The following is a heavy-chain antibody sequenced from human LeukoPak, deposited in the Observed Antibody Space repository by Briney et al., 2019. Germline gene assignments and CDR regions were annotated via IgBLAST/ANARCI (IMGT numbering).Heavy chain of an antibody. J-gene: IGHJ5*02. CDR3: AKDLHCSSTSCSDWFDP. Sequence: GGSLRLSCAASGFTFSSYAMSWVRQAPGKGLEWVSAIIGSGGSTYYADSVKGRFTISRDNSKNTLYLQMNSLRAEDTAVYYCAKDLHCSSTSCSDWFDPWGQGTLVTVSS. CDR1: GFTFSSYA. D-gene: IGHD2-2*01. CDR2: IIGSGGST. V-gene: IGHV3-23*01.